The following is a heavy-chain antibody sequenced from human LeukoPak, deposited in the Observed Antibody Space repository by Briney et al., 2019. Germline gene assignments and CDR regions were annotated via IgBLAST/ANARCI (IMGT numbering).Heavy chain of an antibody. V-gene: IGHV3-48*03. J-gene: IGHJ4*02. Sequence: GGSLRLSCAASGLTLSSYEMNWVRQAPGKGVEWVSYISSSGSTIYYGDSVKGRFTISRDNAKNSLYLQMNSLRAEDTAVYYCASSSGWYRGYYFDYWGQGTLVTVSS. CDR2: ISSSGSTI. CDR3: ASSSGWYRGYYFDY. D-gene: IGHD6-19*01. CDR1: GLTLSSYE.